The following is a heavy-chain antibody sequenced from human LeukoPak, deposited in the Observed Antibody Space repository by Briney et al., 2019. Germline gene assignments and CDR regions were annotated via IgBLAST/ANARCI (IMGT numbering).Heavy chain of an antibody. J-gene: IGHJ4*02. CDR1: GFTFSDYS. Sequence: PGGSLRLSCAASGFTFSDYSMNWVRQAPGKGLEWVSVIYRDGSSYYAESVKGRFTISRDNSKNTLYIQMNSLRAEDTAVYYCARSFYDILIGYYQYFDYWGQGTLVTVSS. D-gene: IGHD3-9*01. CDR3: ARSFYDILIGYYQYFDY. CDR2: IYRDGSS. V-gene: IGHV3-66*01.